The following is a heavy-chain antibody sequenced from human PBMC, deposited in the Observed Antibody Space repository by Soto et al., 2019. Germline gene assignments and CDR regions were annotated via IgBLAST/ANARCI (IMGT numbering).Heavy chain of an antibody. CDR1: GGSISSGGYS. D-gene: IGHD1-26*01. CDR2: IYHSVST. Sequence: PSETLSLTCAVSGGSISSGGYSWSWIRQPPGQGLEWIAYIYHSVSTYYNPSLKSRVTISVDRSKNQFSLKLSSVTAADTAVYYCAATPRYWGQGTLVTVSS. V-gene: IGHV4-30-2*01. J-gene: IGHJ4*02. CDR3: AATPRY.